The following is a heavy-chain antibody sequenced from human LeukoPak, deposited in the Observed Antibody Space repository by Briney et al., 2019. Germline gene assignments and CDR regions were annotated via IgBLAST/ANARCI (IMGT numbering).Heavy chain of an antibody. D-gene: IGHD6-19*01. V-gene: IGHV3-21*01. CDR2: ISSSSSYI. J-gene: IGHJ4*02. Sequence: GGSLRLSCAASGFTFSSYSMTWVRQAPGKGLEWVSSISSSSSYIYYADSVKGRFNISRDNAKNSLYLQMNSLRAEDTAVYYCARDEAVASDYWGQGTLVTVSS. CDR3: ARDEAVASDY. CDR1: GFTFSSYS.